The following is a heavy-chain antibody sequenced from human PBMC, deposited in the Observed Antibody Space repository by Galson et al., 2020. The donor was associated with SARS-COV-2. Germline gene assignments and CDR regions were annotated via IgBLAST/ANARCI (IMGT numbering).Heavy chain of an antibody. D-gene: IGHD3-3*01. CDR3: ARTTIFGVVDRFDY. Sequence: SETLSLTCTVSGGSISSSSYYWGRIRQRPGKGLEWNGSIHYSGSTYYTPTLKSRVTISVDTSQNQFTLKLSSVTAADTAVYYCARTTIFGVVDRFDYWGQGTLVTVSS. J-gene: IGHJ4*02. CDR2: IHYSGST. V-gene: IGHV4-39*01. CDR1: GGSISSSSYY.